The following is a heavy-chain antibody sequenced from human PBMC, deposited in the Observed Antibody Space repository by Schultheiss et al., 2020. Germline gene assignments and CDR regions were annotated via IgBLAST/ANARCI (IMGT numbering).Heavy chain of an antibody. J-gene: IGHJ6*02. Sequence: SCAASGFTFSSYGMHWVRQAPGKGLEYVSAISSNGGSTYYADSVKGRFTISRDNSKNTLYLQMNSLRAEDTAVYYCARDDCSGGSCYFYYYGMDVWGQGTTVTVSS. D-gene: IGHD2-15*01. CDR2: ISSNGGST. CDR1: GFTFSSYG. V-gene: IGHV3-64*02. CDR3: ARDDCSGGSCYFYYYGMDV.